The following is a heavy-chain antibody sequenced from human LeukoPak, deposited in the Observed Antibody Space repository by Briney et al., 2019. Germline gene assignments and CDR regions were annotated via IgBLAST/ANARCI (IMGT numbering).Heavy chain of an antibody. CDR2: INPNSGNT. J-gene: IGHJ6*03. V-gene: IGHV1-8*02. D-gene: IGHD5-18*01. Sequence: ASVKVSCKASGYFFTGYYLHWVRQAPGQGLEWMGWINPNSGNTGYAQKFQGRVTMTRNTSISTAYMELSSLRSEDTAVYYRARGVTSSYGFFHYYYYYMDVWGKGTTVTISS. CDR1: GYFFTGYY. CDR3: ARGVTSSYGFFHYYYYYMDV.